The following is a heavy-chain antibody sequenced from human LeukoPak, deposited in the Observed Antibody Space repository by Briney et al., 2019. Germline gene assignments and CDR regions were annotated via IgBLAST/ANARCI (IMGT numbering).Heavy chain of an antibody. CDR2: INHSGST. J-gene: IGHJ3*02. CDR1: GGSFSGYY. Sequence: SETLSLTCAVYGGSFSGYYWSWIRQPPGKGLEWIGEINHSGSTNYNPSLKSRVTISVDTSKNQFSLKLSSVTAADTAVYYCARDIDYYDSSGYNHDAFDIWGQGTMVTVSS. CDR3: ARDIDYYDSSGYNHDAFDI. D-gene: IGHD3-22*01. V-gene: IGHV4-34*01.